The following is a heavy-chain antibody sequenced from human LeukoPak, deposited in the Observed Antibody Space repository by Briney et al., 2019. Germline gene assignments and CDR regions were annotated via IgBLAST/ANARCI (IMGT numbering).Heavy chain of an antibody. D-gene: IGHD6-13*01. V-gene: IGHV3-30*04. CDR1: GFTFSGSA. CDR3: AKASWYWDYYFDY. J-gene: IGHJ4*02. Sequence: PGGSLRLSCAASGFTFSGSAMHWVRQASGKGLEWVAVISFDGSNKYYADSVKGRFTISRDNSKNTLYLQMNSLRAEDTAVYYCAKASWYWDYYFDYWGQGTLVTVSS. CDR2: ISFDGSNK.